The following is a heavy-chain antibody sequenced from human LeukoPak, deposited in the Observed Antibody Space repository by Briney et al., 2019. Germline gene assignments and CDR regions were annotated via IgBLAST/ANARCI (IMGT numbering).Heavy chain of an antibody. CDR1: GFSFSVYE. V-gene: IGHV3-48*03. CDR2: ISSSGTTI. D-gene: IGHD5-12*01. CDR3: ATLTVATSFDY. J-gene: IGHJ4*02. Sequence: GGSLRLSCAASGFSFSVYEMHWVRQAPGKGLEWISDISSSGTTIYYADSVKGRFTISRDNAKNSLYLQMNSLRAEDTAVYYCATLTVATSFDYWGQGTLVTVSS.